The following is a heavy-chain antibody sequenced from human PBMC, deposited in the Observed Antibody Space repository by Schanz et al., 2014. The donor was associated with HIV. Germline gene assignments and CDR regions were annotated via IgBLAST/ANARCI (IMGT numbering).Heavy chain of an antibody. Sequence: VDLVESGGGVVQPGRSLRLSCTASGFTFNNYAMTWVRQAPGKGLEWVSSISESGSRSYYADSVNGRFTISRDNSKNTLYLQMTTLRTEDTAVYYCAKPEYDSRGNSQSHFDSWGQGTLVTVSS. D-gene: IGHD3-22*01. V-gene: IGHV3-23*04. CDR3: AKPEYDSRGNSQSHFDS. J-gene: IGHJ4*02. CDR2: ISESGSRS. CDR1: GFTFNNYA.